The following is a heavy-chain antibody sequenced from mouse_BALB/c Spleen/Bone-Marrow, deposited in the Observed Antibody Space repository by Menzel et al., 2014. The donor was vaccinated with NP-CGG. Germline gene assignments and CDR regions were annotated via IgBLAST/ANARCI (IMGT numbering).Heavy chain of an antibody. D-gene: IGHD4-1*01. J-gene: IGHJ3*01. V-gene: IGHV1S81*02. Sequence: VQLQQSGAELVKPGASVKLSCKASGYTFTSYWMHWVKPRPGQGLEWIGEINPSNGRTNYNEKFKSKATLTEDKSSSTAYMQLSSLTSEDSAVHFCAGSELTGTTYWGQGTLVTVSP. CDR2: INPSNGRT. CDR3: AGSELTGTTY. CDR1: GYTFTSYW.